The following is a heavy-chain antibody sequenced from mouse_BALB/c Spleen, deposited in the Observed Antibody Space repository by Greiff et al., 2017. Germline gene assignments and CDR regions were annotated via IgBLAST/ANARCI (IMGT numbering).Heavy chain of an antibody. CDR1: GFTFSSYA. V-gene: IGHV5-9-4*01. J-gene: IGHJ4*01. D-gene: IGHD2-14*01. CDR3: ARDRYDVYYAMDY. Sequence: EVMLVESGGGLVKPGGSLKLSCAASGFTFSSYAMSWVRQSPEKRLVWVAEISSGGSYTYYPDTVTGRFTISRDNAKNTLYLEMSSLRSEDTAMYYCARDRYDVYYAMDYWGQGTSVTVSS. CDR2: ISSGGSYT.